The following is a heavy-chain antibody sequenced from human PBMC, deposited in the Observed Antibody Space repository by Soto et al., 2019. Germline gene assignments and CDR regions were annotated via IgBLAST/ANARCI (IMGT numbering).Heavy chain of an antibody. V-gene: IGHV3-33*01. Sequence: QVQLVESGGGVVQPGRSLRLSCAASGFTFSSYGMHWVRQAPGKGLEWVAVIWYDGSNKYYADSVKGRFTISRDNSKNTLYLQMNSLRAEDTAVYYCARDDSWYYFDYWGQGTLVTVFS. CDR2: IWYDGSNK. J-gene: IGHJ4*02. D-gene: IGHD6-13*01. CDR3: ARDDSWYYFDY. CDR1: GFTFSSYG.